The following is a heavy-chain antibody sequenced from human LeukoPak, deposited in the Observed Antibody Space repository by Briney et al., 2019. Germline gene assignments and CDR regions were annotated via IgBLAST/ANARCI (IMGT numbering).Heavy chain of an antibody. V-gene: IGHV3-9*01. CDR1: GFTFDDYA. J-gene: IGHJ1*01. Sequence: GGSLRLPCAASGFTFDDYAMHWVRQAPGKGLEWVSGISWNSGSIGYADSVKGRFTISRDNAKNSLYLQMNSLRAEDTALYYCAKDRGAYYYGSGSYSSYFQHWGQGTLVTVSS. CDR2: ISWNSGSI. D-gene: IGHD3-10*01. CDR3: AKDRGAYYYGSGSYSSYFQH.